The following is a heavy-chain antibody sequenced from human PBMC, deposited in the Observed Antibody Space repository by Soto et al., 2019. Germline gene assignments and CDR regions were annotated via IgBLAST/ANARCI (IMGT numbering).Heavy chain of an antibody. CDR3: ARDGQSSSAGLDY. V-gene: IGHV4-38-2*02. J-gene: IGHJ4*02. D-gene: IGHD6-19*01. Sequence: TSETLSLTCAVSGYSISSGYYWGWIRQPPGKGLEWIGSIYHSGSTYYNPSLKSRVTISVDTSKNQFSLKLSSVTAADTAVYYCARDGQSSSAGLDYWGQGTLVTVSS. CDR1: GYSISSGYY. CDR2: IYHSGST.